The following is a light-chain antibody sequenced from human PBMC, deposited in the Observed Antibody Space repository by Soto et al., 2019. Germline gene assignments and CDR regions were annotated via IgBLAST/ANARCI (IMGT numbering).Light chain of an antibody. J-gene: IGKJ1*01. CDR2: WAS. CDR1: QSILYSSNNKNF. CDR3: QQSYSTWT. Sequence: DIVMTQSPDSLAVSLGERATINCKSSQSILYSSNNKNFLAWFQQKPGQPPKLLIYWASTRESGVPDRFSGSGSWTDFTLTISSLQAEDVAVYYCQQSYSTWTFGQGTKVEIK. V-gene: IGKV4-1*01.